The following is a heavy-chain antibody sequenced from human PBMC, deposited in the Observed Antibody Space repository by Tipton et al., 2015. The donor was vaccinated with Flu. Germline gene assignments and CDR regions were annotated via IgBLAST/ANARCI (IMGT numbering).Heavy chain of an antibody. CDR2: IYISGNT. CDR3: ASGSGDFDH. V-gene: IGHV4-4*07. J-gene: IGHJ4*02. CDR1: GAPINNFY. Sequence: TLSLTCTVSGAPINNFYWSWIRQSAGKGLGWIGRIYISGNTNYNPSLRSRVTISVDTSKNQISLSLRSVTAADTAVYYCASGSGDFDHWGQGTLVTVSS. D-gene: IGHD3-10*01.